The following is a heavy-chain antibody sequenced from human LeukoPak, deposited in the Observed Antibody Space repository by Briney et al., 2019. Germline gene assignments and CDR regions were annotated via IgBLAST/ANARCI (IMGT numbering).Heavy chain of an antibody. CDR3: ARGPVAGYYFDY. D-gene: IGHD6-19*01. CDR1: GFTFSSYS. Sequence: PGGSLRLSCAASGFTFSSYSMNWVRQAPGKGLEWVSSISSSNSYIYNADSVKGRFTISRDNAKNSLYLQMNSLRAEDTAVYYCARGPVAGYYFDYWGQGTLVTVSS. V-gene: IGHV3-21*04. J-gene: IGHJ4*02. CDR2: ISSSNSYI.